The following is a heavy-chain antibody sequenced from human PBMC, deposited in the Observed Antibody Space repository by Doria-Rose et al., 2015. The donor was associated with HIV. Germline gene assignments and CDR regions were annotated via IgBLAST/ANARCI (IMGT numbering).Heavy chain of an antibody. CDR1: GVSLSSPGMG. D-gene: IGHD6-13*01. Sequence: QVTLKESGPVLVKPTETLTLTCTVSGVSLSSPGMGVSWIRQPPGKPLEWLANIFSDDERSYKTSLKSRLTISRCTSKGQVVLTMTDMDPVDTATYYCARIKSSRWYHKYYLDFWGQGTLVIVSA. V-gene: IGHV2-26*01. CDR3: ARIKSSRWYHKYYLDF. J-gene: IGHJ4*02. CDR2: IFSDDER.